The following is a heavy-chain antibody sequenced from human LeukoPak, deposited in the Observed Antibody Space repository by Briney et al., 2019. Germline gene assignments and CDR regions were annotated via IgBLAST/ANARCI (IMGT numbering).Heavy chain of an antibody. CDR2: TRNKANSYTT. CDR1: GFTFSDHY. Sequence: GGSLRLSCAASGFTFSDHYMDWVRQAPGKGLEWVGRTRNKANSYTTEYAASVKGRFTISRDDSKNSLYLQMNSLKTEDTAVYYCARWENGYFTGHNAFDIWGQGTMVTVSS. J-gene: IGHJ3*02. D-gene: IGHD3-3*01. V-gene: IGHV3-72*01. CDR3: ARWENGYFTGHNAFDI.